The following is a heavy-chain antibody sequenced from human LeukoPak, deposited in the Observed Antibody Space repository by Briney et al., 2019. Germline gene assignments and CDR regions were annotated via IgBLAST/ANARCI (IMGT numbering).Heavy chain of an antibody. D-gene: IGHD6-25*01. CDR1: GGSISSAGYY. CDR3: ARSGVSGYSSGYYGGGYYYMDV. Sequence: PSETLSLTCTDSGGSISSAGYYWVWIRQAPGKGLEWIGSINYSRSTYYNPSLKSRVTAFVDASKNQFSLELRSVTAADTAVYYCARSGVSGYSSGYYGGGYYYMDVWAKGTTVTVSS. CDR2: INYSRST. V-gene: IGHV4-39*01. J-gene: IGHJ6*03.